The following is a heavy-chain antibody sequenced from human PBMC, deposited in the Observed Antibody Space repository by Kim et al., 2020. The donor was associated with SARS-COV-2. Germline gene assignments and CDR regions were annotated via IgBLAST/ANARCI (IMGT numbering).Heavy chain of an antibody. Sequence: ASVKVSCKASGYTFTSYYMHWVRQAPGQGLEWMGIINPSGGSTSYAQKFQGRVTMTRDTSTSTVYMELSSLRSEDTAVYYCARDGEYYYGSGSYYNKRGRRNWFDPGGQGTLVTVSS. J-gene: IGHJ5*02. CDR2: INPSGGST. CDR1: GYTFTSYY. D-gene: IGHD3-10*01. V-gene: IGHV1-46*01. CDR3: ARDGEYYYGSGSYYNKRGRRNWFDP.